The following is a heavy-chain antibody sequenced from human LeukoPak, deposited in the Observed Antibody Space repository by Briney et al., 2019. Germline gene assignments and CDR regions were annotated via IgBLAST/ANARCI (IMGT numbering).Heavy chain of an antibody. CDR1: GFIFSSYN. D-gene: IGHD6-6*01. CDR2: ITSGTTYI. V-gene: IGHV3-21*01. Sequence: GGSLRLSCAASGFIFSSYNMNWVRQSPEKGLEWVSSITSGTTYIYYADSVRGRFTLSRDNAKNSLYLQMNSLRAEDTAVYYCARWPYSSSYYFDYWGQGTLVTVSS. CDR3: ARWPYSSSYYFDY. J-gene: IGHJ4*02.